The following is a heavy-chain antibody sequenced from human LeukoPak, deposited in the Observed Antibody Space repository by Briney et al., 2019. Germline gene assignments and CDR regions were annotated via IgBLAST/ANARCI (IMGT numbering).Heavy chain of an antibody. CDR3: ARLVSGVGYFDY. J-gene: IGHJ4*02. Sequence: SETLSLTCTVSGGSISSGDYYWSWIRQPPGKGLEWIGYIYYSGSTNYNPSLKSRVTISVDTSKNQFSLKLSSVTAADTAVYYCARLVSGVGYFDYWGQGTLATVSS. CDR2: IYYSGST. D-gene: IGHD6-19*01. V-gene: IGHV4-61*08. CDR1: GGSISSGDYY.